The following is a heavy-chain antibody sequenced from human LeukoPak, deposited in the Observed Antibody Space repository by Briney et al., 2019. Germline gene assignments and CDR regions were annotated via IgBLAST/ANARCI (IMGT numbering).Heavy chain of an antibody. CDR3: ARRGDKGDYFDY. D-gene: IGHD3-10*01. V-gene: IGHV3-30*02. J-gene: IGHJ4*02. Sequence: GGSLRLSCAASGFTFSSCGMHWVRQAPGKGLEWVAFIRYDGSNKYYADSVKGRFTISRDNAKNSLYLQMNSLRAEDTAVYYCARRGDKGDYFDYWGQGTLVTVSS. CDR2: IRYDGSNK. CDR1: GFTFSSCG.